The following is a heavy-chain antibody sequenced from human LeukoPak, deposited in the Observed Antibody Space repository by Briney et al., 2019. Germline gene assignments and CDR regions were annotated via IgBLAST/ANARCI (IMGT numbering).Heavy chain of an antibody. CDR2: IIPIFGTA. CDR1: GGTFSSYA. Sequence: SVKVSCKASGGTFSSYAISWVRQAPGQGLEWMGGIIPIFGTANYAQKFQGRVTITTDESTSTAYMELSSLRSEDTAVYYCARVYDSSGYYYVTPDYWGQGTLVTVSS. CDR3: ARVYDSSGYYYVTPDY. J-gene: IGHJ4*02. D-gene: IGHD3-22*01. V-gene: IGHV1-69*05.